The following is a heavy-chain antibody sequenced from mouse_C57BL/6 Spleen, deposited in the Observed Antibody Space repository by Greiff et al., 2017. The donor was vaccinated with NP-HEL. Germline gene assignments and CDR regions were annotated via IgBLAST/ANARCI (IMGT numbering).Heavy chain of an antibody. D-gene: IGHD2-3*01. J-gene: IGHJ1*03. CDR2: IHPSDSDT. Sequence: VKQRPGHGLEWIGRIHPSDSDTNYNQKFKGKATLTVDKSSSTAYMQLSRLTSEDSAVYYCAISAGYYPYFDVWGTGTTVTVSS. CDR3: AISAGYYPYFDV. V-gene: IGHV1-74*01.